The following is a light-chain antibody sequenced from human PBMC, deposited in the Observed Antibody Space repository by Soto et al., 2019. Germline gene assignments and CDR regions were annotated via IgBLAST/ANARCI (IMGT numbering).Light chain of an antibody. V-gene: IGKV3-20*01. CDR1: QTVRSYY. CDR3: QRYSSASLT. Sequence: EIVLTQSPGTLSLSPGERATLSCRASQTVRSYYLAWYQQKPGQAPRLLIYGASSRATGIPDRFSGSGSRTDFILTVARLEPEDFAVYYCQRYSSASLTFGGGNNLEIK. CDR2: GAS. J-gene: IGKJ4*01.